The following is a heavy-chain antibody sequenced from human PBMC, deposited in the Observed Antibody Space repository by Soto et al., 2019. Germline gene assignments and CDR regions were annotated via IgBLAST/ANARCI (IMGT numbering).Heavy chain of an antibody. D-gene: IGHD4-17*01. CDR2: INPNNGGT. CDR1: GYTFTGFY. J-gene: IGHJ4*02. Sequence: ASVKVYCKASGYTFTGFYTHWVRQAPGQGLEWMGWINPNNGGTNYVQKFQDRVTMTRDTSITTAYMELSGLRSDDTAVYYCARDPGPYGDYSYWGQGTLVTVSS. CDR3: ARDPGPYGDYSY. V-gene: IGHV1-2*02.